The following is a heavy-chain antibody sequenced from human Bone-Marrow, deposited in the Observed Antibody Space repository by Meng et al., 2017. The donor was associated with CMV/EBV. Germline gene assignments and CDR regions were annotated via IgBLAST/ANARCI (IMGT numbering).Heavy chain of an antibody. CDR1: GGSISSYY. Sequence: SETLSLTCTVSGGSISSYYWSWIRQPPGKGLEWIGYIYYSGSTNYNPSLKSRVTISVDTSRNQSSLKLSSVTAADTAVYYCARERTYYYGSGSYGYNWFDPWGQGTLVTVSS. J-gene: IGHJ5*02. CDR3: ARERTYYYGSGSYGYNWFDP. CDR2: IYYSGST. D-gene: IGHD3-10*01. V-gene: IGHV4-59*01.